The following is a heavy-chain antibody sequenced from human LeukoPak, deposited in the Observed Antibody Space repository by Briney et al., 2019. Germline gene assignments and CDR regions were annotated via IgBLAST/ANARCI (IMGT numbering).Heavy chain of an antibody. CDR2: IKQDGSEK. J-gene: IGHJ4*02. Sequence: PGGSLRLSCAASGFTFSSYEMNWVRQAPGKGLEWVANIKQDGSEKYYVDSVKGRFTISRDNAKNSLHLQMNSLRAEDTAVYYCARVKVGDYSYDYWGQGTLVTVSS. CDR1: GFTFSSYE. V-gene: IGHV3-7*01. CDR3: ARVKVGDYSYDY. D-gene: IGHD4-11*01.